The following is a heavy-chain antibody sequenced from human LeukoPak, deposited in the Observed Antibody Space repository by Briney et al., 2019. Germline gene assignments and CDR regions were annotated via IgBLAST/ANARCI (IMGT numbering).Heavy chain of an antibody. D-gene: IGHD1-26*01. CDR2: IYYSGST. Sequence: SETLSLTCTVSGGSISSYYWSWIRQPPGKGLEWIGYIYYSGSTNYNPSLKSRVTISVDTSKNQFSLKLSSVTAADTAVYYCARDLSGSYYPYFDYWGQGTLVTVPS. CDR3: ARDLSGSYYPYFDY. V-gene: IGHV4-59*01. J-gene: IGHJ4*02. CDR1: GGSISSYY.